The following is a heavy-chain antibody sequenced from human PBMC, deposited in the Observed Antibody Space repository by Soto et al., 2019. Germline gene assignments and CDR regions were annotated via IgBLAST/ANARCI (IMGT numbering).Heavy chain of an antibody. CDR3: ARGETYRGG. J-gene: IGHJ6*02. CDR2: IIPIFGSR. D-gene: IGHD3-16*02. V-gene: IGHV1-69*01. CDR1: RDTFSKYA. Sequence: QVQLVQSGAEVKKPGSSVKVSCKASRDTFSKYAFNWVRQAPGQGLEWMGWIIPIFGSRDYAEKFQGRLTITADESTSPAYMELRSLRFEDTAVYYCARGETYRGGWGQGTTVTASS.